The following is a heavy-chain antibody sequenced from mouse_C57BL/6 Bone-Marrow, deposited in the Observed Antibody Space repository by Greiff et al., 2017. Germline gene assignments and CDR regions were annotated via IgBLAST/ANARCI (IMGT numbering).Heavy chain of an antibody. V-gene: IGHV1-76*01. Sequence: QVQLKQSGAELVRPGASVKLSCKASGYTFTDYYINWVKQRPGQGLEWIARIYPGSGNTYYNEKFKGKATLTAEKSSSTAYMQLSSLTSEDSAVYFCARGQFITTVVRAMDYWGQGTSVTVSS. J-gene: IGHJ4*01. CDR2: IYPGSGNT. D-gene: IGHD1-1*01. CDR1: GYTFTDYY. CDR3: ARGQFITTVVRAMDY.